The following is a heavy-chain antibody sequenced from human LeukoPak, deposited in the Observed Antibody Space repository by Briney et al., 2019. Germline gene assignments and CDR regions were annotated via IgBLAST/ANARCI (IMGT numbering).Heavy chain of an antibody. D-gene: IGHD3-9*01. J-gene: IGHJ5*02. V-gene: IGHV3-11*01. CDR1: GFTFSDYY. CDR2: LSSSGSTI. CDR3: ARDIRETWYYDILTGPGNHELDP. Sequence: PGGSLRLSCAASGFTFSDYYMSWIRQAPGKGLEWVSYLSSSGSTIYYADSVKGRFTISRDNAKNSLYLQMNSLRAEDTAVYYCARDIRETWYYDILTGPGNHELDPWGQGTLVTVSS.